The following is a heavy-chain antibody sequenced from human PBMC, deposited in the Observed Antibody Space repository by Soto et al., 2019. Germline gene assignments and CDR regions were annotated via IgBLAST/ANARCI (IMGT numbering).Heavy chain of an antibody. J-gene: IGHJ6*02. CDR3: AKGGVVVAAINSTDYYYGMDV. D-gene: IGHD2-15*01. V-gene: IGHV3-23*04. Sequence: EVQLVESGGGLVKPGRSLRLSCTASGFTFSSYAMSWVRQAPGKGLEWVSAISGSGGSTYYADSVKGRFTISRDNSKNTLYLQMNSLRAEDTAVYYCAKGGVVVAAINSTDYYYGMDVWGQGTTVTVSS. CDR1: GFTFSSYA. CDR2: ISGSGGST.